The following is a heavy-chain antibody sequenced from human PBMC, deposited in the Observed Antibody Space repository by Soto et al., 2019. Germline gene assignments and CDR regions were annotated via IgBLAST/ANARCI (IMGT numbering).Heavy chain of an antibody. V-gene: IGHV3-21*01. J-gene: IGHJ5*01. Sequence: EVQLVESGGGLVKPGGSLRVSCAASGFTFSNYSMNWVRQATGKGLEWVSSISSTSKYIYYADSVKGRFTISRDNAKKSLYLQMNSLRAEDTAVYYCARGLSSGWFDYWGQGTLGTVSA. D-gene: IGHD6-19*01. CDR1: GFTFSNYS. CDR2: ISSTSKYI. CDR3: ARGLSSGWFDY.